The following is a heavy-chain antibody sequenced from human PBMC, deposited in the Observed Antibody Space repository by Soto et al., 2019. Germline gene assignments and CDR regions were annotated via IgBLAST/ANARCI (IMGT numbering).Heavy chain of an antibody. D-gene: IGHD2-21*01. CDR1: GFPFGSYA. V-gene: IGHV3-30-3*01. Sequence: QGQLVDSGGGVVQPGRSLRLSFAASGFPFGSYAIHWVRQAPGKGLEWVAFISYDGSNTYYADSVRGRFSVSRDNSNNTLDLQMNSLRAEDTAVYYCARSRGGDGYNPLDYWGQGTLVTVSS. CDR2: ISYDGSNT. CDR3: ARSRGGDGYNPLDY. J-gene: IGHJ4*02.